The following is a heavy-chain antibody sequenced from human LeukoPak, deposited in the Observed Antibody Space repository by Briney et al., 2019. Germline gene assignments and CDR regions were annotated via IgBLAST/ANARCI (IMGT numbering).Heavy chain of an antibody. V-gene: IGHV3-53*01. CDR3: AKDMRFLEGIDFDY. CDR2: IYSGGNT. CDR1: GFTVSSNY. Sequence: GALRLSCAASGFTVSSNYMSWVRQAPGKGLEWVSVIYSGGNTYYADSVKGRFTISRDNSKNTLYLQMNSLRAEDTAVYYCAKDMRFLEGIDFDYWGQGTLVTVSS. D-gene: IGHD3-3*01. J-gene: IGHJ4*02.